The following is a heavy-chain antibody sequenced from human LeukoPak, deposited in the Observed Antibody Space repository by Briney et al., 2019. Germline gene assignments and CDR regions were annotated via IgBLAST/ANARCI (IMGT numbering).Heavy chain of an antibody. V-gene: IGHV5-51*01. CDR1: GYSFTSYW. CDR2: IYPGDSDT. CDR3: ARPILTGSDAFDI. J-gene: IGHJ3*02. Sequence: GESLKISCKGSGYSFTSYWIGWVRQMPGKGLEWMRIIYPGDSDTRYSPSFQGQVTISADKSISTAYLQWSSLKASDTAMYYCARPILTGSDAFDIWGQGTMVTVSS. D-gene: IGHD3-9*01.